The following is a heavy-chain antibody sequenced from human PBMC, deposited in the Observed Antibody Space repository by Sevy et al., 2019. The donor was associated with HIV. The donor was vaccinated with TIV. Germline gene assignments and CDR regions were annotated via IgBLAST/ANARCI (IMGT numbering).Heavy chain of an antibody. V-gene: IGHV6-1*01. CDR2: TYYRSKWYN. D-gene: IGHD3-10*01. J-gene: IGHJ4*02. CDR3: ARDRWYYYGSGSYLWFDY. Sequence: KQSQTLSLTCAISGDSVSSNSAAWNWIRQSPSRGLEWLGRTYYRSKWYNEYAVSVKSRITINPDTSKNQFSLQLNSVTPEDTAVYYCARDRWYYYGSGSYLWFDYWGQGTLVTVSS. CDR1: GDSVSSNSAA.